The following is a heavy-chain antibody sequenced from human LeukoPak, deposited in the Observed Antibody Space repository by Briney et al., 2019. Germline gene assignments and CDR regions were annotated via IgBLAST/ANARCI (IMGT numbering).Heavy chain of an antibody. CDR2: IYSGGST. J-gene: IGHJ4*02. CDR3: ARDHVRGGINTLHY. CDR1: GFTVSSNY. V-gene: IGHV3-53*01. D-gene: IGHD3-10*01. Sequence: PGGSLRLSCAASGFTVSSNYMSWVRQAPGKGLEWVSVIYSGGSTYYADSVKGRFTISRDNSKNTLYLQMNSLRAEDTAVYYCARDHVRGGINTLHYWGQGTLVTVSS.